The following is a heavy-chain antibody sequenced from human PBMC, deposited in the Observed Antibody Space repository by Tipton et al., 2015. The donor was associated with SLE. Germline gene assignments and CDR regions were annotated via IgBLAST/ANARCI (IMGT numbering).Heavy chain of an antibody. D-gene: IGHD6-13*01. V-gene: IGHV4-4*09. Sequence: TLSLTCTVSGGSISSYYWSWIRQPPGKGLEWIGYIYTSGSTNYNPSLKSRVTISVDTSKNQFSLKLSSVTAADTAVYYCAREGIAAAGIDYWGQGTLVTVSS. CDR2: IYTSGST. CDR1: GGSISSYY. CDR3: AREGIAAAGIDY. J-gene: IGHJ4*02.